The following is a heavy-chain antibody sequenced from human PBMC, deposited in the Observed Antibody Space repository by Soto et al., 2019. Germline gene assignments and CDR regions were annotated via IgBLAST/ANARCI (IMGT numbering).Heavy chain of an antibody. Sequence: PGGSLRLSCTTSGFTVSSSHMTWVRQAPGKGLEWVSVIYSGGSSYYAVSVQGRFTISRDNSKNTVYLQMNSLRGEETAMYYCARLGPYGSESYSFRYNWFDPWGQGT. CDR2: IYSGGSS. V-gene: IGHV3-53*01. CDR1: GFTVSSSH. CDR3: ARLGPYGSESYSFRYNWFDP. D-gene: IGHD3-10*01. J-gene: IGHJ5*02.